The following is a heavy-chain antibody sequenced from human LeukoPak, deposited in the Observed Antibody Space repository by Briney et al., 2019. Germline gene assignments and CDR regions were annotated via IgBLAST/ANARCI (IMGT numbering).Heavy chain of an antibody. V-gene: IGHV4-34*01. Sequence: SETLSLTCAVYGGSFSGYYWSWIRQPPGKGLEWIGEINHSGSTNYNPSLKSRVTISVDTSKNQFSLRLNSVTAADTAVYYCVKDRGDYGGDPGYFDYWGQGTHVTVSS. CDR2: INHSGST. D-gene: IGHD4-23*01. CDR1: GGSFSGYY. CDR3: VKDRGDYGGDPGYFDY. J-gene: IGHJ4*02.